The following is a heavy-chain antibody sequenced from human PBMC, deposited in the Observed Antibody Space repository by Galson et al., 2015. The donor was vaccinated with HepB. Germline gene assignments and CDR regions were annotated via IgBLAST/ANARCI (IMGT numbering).Heavy chain of an antibody. D-gene: IGHD5-18*01. CDR3: ARETMVTDFDY. Sequence: SVKVSCKASGYTFTSYYMHWVRQAPGQGLEWTGIINPSGGSTSYAQKFQGRVTMTRDTSTSTVYVELSSLRSEDTAVYYCARETMVTDFDYWGQGTLVTVSS. V-gene: IGHV1-46*01. J-gene: IGHJ4*02. CDR2: INPSGGST. CDR1: GYTFTSYY.